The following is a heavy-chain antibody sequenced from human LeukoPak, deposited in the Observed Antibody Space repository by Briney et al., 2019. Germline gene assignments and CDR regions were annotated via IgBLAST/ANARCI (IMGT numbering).Heavy chain of an antibody. D-gene: IGHD3-9*01. Sequence: PGGSLRLSCAASGFTFSSYAMSWVRQAPGKGLEGVSAISGSGGSTYYADSVKGRLTISRDNSKNTLYLQMNSLRAEDTAVYYCAKDQDPFRYFDWLLFGVDYWGQGTLVTVSS. CDR1: GFTFSSYA. V-gene: IGHV3-23*01. CDR3: AKDQDPFRYFDWLLFGVDY. J-gene: IGHJ4*02. CDR2: ISGSGGST.